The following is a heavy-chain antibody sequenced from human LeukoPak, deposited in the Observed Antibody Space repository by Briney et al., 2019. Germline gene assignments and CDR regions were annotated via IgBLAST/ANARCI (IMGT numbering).Heavy chain of an antibody. J-gene: IGHJ4*02. CDR3: ARSLVQGFDY. CDR2: IYYSGST. Sequence: SETLSLTCTVSGGSISSYYWSWIRQPPGKGLEWIGYIYYSGSTNYNPSLKSRVTISVDTSKNQFSLKLSSVTAADTAVYYCARSLVQGFDYWGQGTLVTVSP. V-gene: IGHV4-59*08. D-gene: IGHD1/OR15-1a*01. CDR1: GGSISSYY.